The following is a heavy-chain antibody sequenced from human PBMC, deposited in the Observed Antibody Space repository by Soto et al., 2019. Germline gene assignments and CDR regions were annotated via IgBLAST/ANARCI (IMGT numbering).Heavy chain of an antibody. CDR1: GYTFTGYY. Sequence: GASVKVSCKDSGYTFTGYYMHWVRQAPGQGLEWMGWINPNSGGTNYAQKFQGWVTMTRDTSISTAYMELSRLRSDDTAVYYCARGHIAARPYYYYYGMDVWGQGTTVTVLL. J-gene: IGHJ6*02. D-gene: IGHD6-6*01. V-gene: IGHV1-2*04. CDR3: ARGHIAARPYYYYYGMDV. CDR2: INPNSGGT.